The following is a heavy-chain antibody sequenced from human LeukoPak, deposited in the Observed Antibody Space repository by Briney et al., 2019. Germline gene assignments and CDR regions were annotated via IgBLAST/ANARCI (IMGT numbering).Heavy chain of an antibody. CDR2: FDPEDGET. CDR3: ATLSTVRATTIYWYFGL. V-gene: IGHV1-24*01. CDR1: GHTLTELT. D-gene: IGHD1-1*01. Sequence: ASVKVSCKVSGHTLTELTMHWVRQAPGKGLEWMGGFDPEDGETIYAQKFQGRVAMTEDTSTDTAYMELSSLRSEDTAIYYCATLSTVRATTIYWYFGLWGRGTLVTVSS. J-gene: IGHJ2*01.